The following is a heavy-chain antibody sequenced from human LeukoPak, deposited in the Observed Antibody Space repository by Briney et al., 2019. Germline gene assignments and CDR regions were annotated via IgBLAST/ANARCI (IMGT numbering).Heavy chain of an antibody. J-gene: IGHJ4*02. Sequence: SETLSLTCTVSGGSVTSYGYYWGWIRQPPGKGLEWIGSISYGGTTYFNPSLQSRVTISVDTSKNQFSLNLGSVTAADTALYYCARHGHGAKFDYWGQGTLGTVSS. CDR1: GGSVTSYGYY. CDR3: ARHGHGAKFDY. CDR2: ISYGGTT. V-gene: IGHV4-39*01. D-gene: IGHD4-17*01.